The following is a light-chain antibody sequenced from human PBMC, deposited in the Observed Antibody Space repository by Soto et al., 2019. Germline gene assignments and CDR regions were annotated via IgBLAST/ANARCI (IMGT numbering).Light chain of an antibody. Sequence: QSVLTQSPSASASLGASVKLTCTLSSGHSTYAIAWHQQQPEKGPRYLMKLNSDGSHSKGDGIPDRFSGSSSGAERYLIISSLQSEDEADYYCQTWGTGIRVVFGGGTQLTVL. V-gene: IGLV4-69*02. J-gene: IGLJ2*01. CDR2: LNSDGSH. CDR3: QTWGTGIRVV. CDR1: SGHSTYA.